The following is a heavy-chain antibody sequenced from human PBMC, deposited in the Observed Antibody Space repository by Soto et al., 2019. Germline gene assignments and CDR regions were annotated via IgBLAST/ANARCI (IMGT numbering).Heavy chain of an antibody. J-gene: IGHJ4*02. CDR2: ISSSGSTI. V-gene: IGHV3-48*03. Sequence: EVQLVESGGGLVQPGGSLRLSCAASGFTFSSYEMNWVRQAPGKGLEWVSYISSSGSTIYYADSVKGRFTISRDNSKNTLYLQMNSLRAEDTAVYYCARESQTTGGDPGSFDYWGQGTLVTVSS. CDR1: GFTFSSYE. CDR3: ARESQTTGGDPGSFDY. D-gene: IGHD2-21*02.